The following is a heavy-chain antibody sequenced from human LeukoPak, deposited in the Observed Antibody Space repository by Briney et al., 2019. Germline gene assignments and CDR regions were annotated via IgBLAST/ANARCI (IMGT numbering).Heavy chain of an antibody. CDR2: ITGSGGST. D-gene: IGHD3-10*01. CDR1: GFTFDNFA. CDR3: ARELFDFDY. V-gene: IGHV3-23*01. J-gene: IGHJ4*02. Sequence: GGPLRLSCAPSGFTFDNFAMTWVRQAPGKGLEWVSEITGSGGSTYYADSVKGRFTISRDNSKNTLYLQMNSLRAEDTAIYYCARELFDFDYWGQGTLVTVSS.